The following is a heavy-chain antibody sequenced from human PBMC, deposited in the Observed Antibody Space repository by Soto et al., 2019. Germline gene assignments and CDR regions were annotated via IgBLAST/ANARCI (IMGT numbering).Heavy chain of an antibody. CDR3: ARENCAGTTCEYKGHYFYYYMDV. Sequence: GGSLRLSCVASEISLSYYGIHWVRQAPDKGLEWVAILWADGNHRFYADSVKGRLTISRDDSKGTVYLQMNSLRAEDTAVYYCARENCAGTTCEYKGHYFYYYMDVWGKGTTVTVSS. CDR2: LWADGNHR. D-gene: IGHD2-2*01. V-gene: IGHV3-33*01. CDR1: EISLSYYG. J-gene: IGHJ6*03.